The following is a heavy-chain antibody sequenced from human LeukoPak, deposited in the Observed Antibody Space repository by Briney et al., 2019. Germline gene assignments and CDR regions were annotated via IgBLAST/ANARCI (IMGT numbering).Heavy chain of an antibody. CDR2: ISSSGYTI. J-gene: IGHJ5*01. Sequence: GGSLRLSCAASGFTFSSYEMNWVRQAPGKGLEWVSYISSSGYTIYYADSVKGRFTISRDNAQSSLYLQLNSLRAEDTAVYYCARGDPPDSWGQGTLVTVSS. V-gene: IGHV3-48*03. CDR1: GFTFSSYE. CDR3: ARGDPPDS.